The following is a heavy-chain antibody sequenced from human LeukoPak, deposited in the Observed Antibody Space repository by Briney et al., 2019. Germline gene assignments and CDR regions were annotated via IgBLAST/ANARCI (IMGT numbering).Heavy chain of an antibody. CDR1: GFTFSSYA. Sequence: GGSLRLSCAASGFTFSSYAMSWVRQAPGKGLEWVSAISGSGGSTYYADSVKGRFTISRDNSKNTLYLQMNSLRAEDTAVYYCAKDRRMRLWFGDLEILDAFDIWGQGTMVTVSS. J-gene: IGHJ3*02. D-gene: IGHD3-10*01. CDR3: AKDRRMRLWFGDLEILDAFDI. CDR2: ISGSGGST. V-gene: IGHV3-23*01.